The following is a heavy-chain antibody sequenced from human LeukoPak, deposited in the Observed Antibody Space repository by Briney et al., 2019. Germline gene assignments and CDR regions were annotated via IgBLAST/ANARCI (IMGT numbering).Heavy chain of an antibody. Sequence: ASVKVSCKASGGTFSSYAISWVRQAPGQGLEWMGGIIPIFGTTNYAQKFQGRVTITADKSTSTAYMELRSLRSDDTAVYYCARVLGDDILTGYYYWGQGTLVTVSS. CDR3: ARVLGDDILTGYYY. D-gene: IGHD3-9*01. V-gene: IGHV1-69*06. CDR2: IIPIFGTT. J-gene: IGHJ4*02. CDR1: GGTFSSYA.